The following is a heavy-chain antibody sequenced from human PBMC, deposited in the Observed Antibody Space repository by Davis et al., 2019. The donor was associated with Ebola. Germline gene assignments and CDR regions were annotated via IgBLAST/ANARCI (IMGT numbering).Heavy chain of an antibody. Sequence: PGGSLRLSCSASGFPCSKYGMHWVRQAPDSVQGRFTIRRDNSKNTVYLEMSSLRLEDTAVYYCAKRRRMYCSANSCGGLDVWGQGTTVTVSS. CDR1: GFPCSKYG. D-gene: IGHD2-2*01. V-gene: IGHV3-30*02. CDR3: AKRRRMYCSANSCGGLDV. J-gene: IGHJ6*02.